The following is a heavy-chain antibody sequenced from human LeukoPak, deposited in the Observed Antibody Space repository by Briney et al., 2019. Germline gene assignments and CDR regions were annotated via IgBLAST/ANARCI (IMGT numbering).Heavy chain of an antibody. CDR3: ARGYSSGWYDY. V-gene: IGHV3-74*01. CDR1: GFTFSNAW. J-gene: IGHJ4*02. CDR2: INSDGSST. D-gene: IGHD6-19*01. Sequence: PGGSLRLSCAASGFTFSNAWMSWVRQAPGKGLVWVSRINSDGSSTSYADSVKGRFTISRDNAKNTLYLQMNSLRAEDTAVYYCARGYSSGWYDYWGQGTLVTVSS.